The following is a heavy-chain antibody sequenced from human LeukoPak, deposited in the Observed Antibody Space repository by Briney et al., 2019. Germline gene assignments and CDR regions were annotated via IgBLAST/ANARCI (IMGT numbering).Heavy chain of an antibody. CDR2: INTNTGNP. J-gene: IGHJ4*02. Sequence: ASVKVSCKASGYTFTSYGISWVRQAPGQGLEWMGWINTNTGNPTYAQGFTGRFVLSLDTSVSTAYLQISSLKAEDTAVYYCARASYCSGGSCYVYDSWGQGTLVTVSS. CDR3: ARASYCSGGSCYVYDS. V-gene: IGHV7-4-1*02. D-gene: IGHD2-15*01. CDR1: GYTFTSYG.